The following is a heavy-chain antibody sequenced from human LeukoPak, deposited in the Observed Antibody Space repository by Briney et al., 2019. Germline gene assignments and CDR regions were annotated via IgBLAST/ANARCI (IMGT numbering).Heavy chain of an antibody. V-gene: IGHV3-53*01. D-gene: IGHD4-17*01. CDR1: GFTVSSNY. Sequence: PGRSLRLSCAASGFTVSSNYMSWVRQAPGKGLEWVSVIYSGGSTYYADSVKGRFTISRDNSKNTLYLQMNSLRAEDTAVYYCAREPLSEDYGDYYWGQGTLVTVSS. CDR3: AREPLSEDYGDYY. J-gene: IGHJ4*02. CDR2: IYSGGST.